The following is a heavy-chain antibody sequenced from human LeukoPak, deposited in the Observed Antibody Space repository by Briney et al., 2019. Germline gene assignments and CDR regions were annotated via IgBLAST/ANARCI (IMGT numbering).Heavy chain of an antibody. J-gene: IGHJ5*02. Sequence: GGSLRLSCAASGFIFSSYGIHWVRQAPGKGLEWVAFIRYDGNDKYYAKSVKGRFTISRDTSRNTVSLQMNSLRLEDTAIYYCAKPLMRDRWFGESWGQGTLVTVSS. CDR1: GFIFSSYG. D-gene: IGHD3-10*01. CDR3: AKPLMRDRWFGES. V-gene: IGHV3-30*02. CDR2: IRYDGNDK.